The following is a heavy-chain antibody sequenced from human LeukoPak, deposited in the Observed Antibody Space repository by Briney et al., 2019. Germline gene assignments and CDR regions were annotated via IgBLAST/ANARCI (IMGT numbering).Heavy chain of an antibody. D-gene: IGHD6-19*01. CDR1: GFTSSSYS. CDR3: ERARSGWYMDY. V-gene: IGHV3-48*02. J-gene: IGHJ4*02. Sequence: GGSLRLSCAASGFTSSSYSINWVRQAPGKGLEWVSFITGSSSSIFYADSVKGRFTISRDNAKNLVYLQMNSLRDDDTAVYYYERARSGWYMDYWGQGTLVTVSS. CDR2: ITGSSSSI.